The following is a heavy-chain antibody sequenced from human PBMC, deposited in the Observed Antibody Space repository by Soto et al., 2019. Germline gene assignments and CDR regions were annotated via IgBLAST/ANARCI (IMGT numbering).Heavy chain of an antibody. J-gene: IGHJ6*02. CDR2: IIPIFLRT. V-gene: IGHV1-69*01. Sequence: QVQLVQSGADVKKPGSSVKVSCKASGGSFSSYAITWVRQAPGQGLEWMGGIIPIFLRTNYAQKFRGRVTISADESTRTVYMQWSSLTSEDTALYFCALVPSARAGIPIFGVNTPAFGMDVWCQGTSVTVAS. CDR1: GGSFSSYA. D-gene: IGHD3-3*02. CDR3: ALVPSARAGIPIFGVNTPAFGMDV.